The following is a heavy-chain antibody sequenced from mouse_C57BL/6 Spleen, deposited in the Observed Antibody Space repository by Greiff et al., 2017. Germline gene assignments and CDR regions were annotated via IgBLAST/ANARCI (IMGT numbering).Heavy chain of an antibody. CDR1: GFTFSDYY. CDR2: INYDGSST. CDR3: ARANDGSSYRAMDY. J-gene: IGHJ4*01. V-gene: IGHV5-16*01. D-gene: IGHD1-1*01. Sequence: EVQLVESEGGLVQPGSSMKLSCTASGFTFSDYYMAWVRQVPEKGLEWVANINYDGSSTYYLDSLKSRFIISRDNAKNILYLQMSSLKSEDTATDYCARANDGSSYRAMDYWGQGTSVTVSS.